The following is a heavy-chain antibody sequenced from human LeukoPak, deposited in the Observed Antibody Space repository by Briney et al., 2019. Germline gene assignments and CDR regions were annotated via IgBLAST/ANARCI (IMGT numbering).Heavy chain of an antibody. Sequence: SETLSLTCTVSGGSISSSSYYWGWIRQPPGKGLEWIGSIYYSGSTYYNPSLKSRVTISVDTSKNQFSLKLSSVTAADTAVYYCARQKDITMIVVVTPFDYWGQDTMVTVSS. CDR1: GGSISSSSYY. CDR2: IYYSGST. CDR3: ARQKDITMIVVVTPFDY. D-gene: IGHD3-22*01. V-gene: IGHV4-39*01. J-gene: IGHJ4*02.